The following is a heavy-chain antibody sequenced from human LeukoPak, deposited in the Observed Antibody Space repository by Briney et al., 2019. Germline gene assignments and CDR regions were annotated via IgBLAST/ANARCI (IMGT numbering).Heavy chain of an antibody. CDR1: GGTFSSYA. D-gene: IGHD1-26*01. V-gene: IGHV1-69*13. J-gene: IGHJ6*03. CDR3: AVEESGSYPIRYYYYMDV. CDR2: IIPIFGTA. Sequence: SVKVSCKASGGTFSSYAISWVRQAPGQGLEWMGGIIPIFGTANYAQKFQGRVTITADESTSTAYMELSSLRSEDTAVYYCAVEESGSYPIRYYYYMDVWGKGTTVTISS.